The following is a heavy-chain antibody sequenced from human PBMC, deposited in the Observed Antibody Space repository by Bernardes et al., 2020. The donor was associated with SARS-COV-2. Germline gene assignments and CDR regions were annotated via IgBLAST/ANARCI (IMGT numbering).Heavy chain of an antibody. V-gene: IGHV3-7*01. CDR1: GFTFSSYW. CDR2: INQDGSAK. Sequence: GSLRLSCAASGFTFSSYWMSWVRQAPGKGLEWVANINQDGSAKIYVDSVKGRFTISRDNAENTLYLQVNSLRAEDMALYYCVRESRGSSITTWGQGTLVTVSS. D-gene: IGHD2-2*01. J-gene: IGHJ5*02. CDR3: VRESRGSSITT.